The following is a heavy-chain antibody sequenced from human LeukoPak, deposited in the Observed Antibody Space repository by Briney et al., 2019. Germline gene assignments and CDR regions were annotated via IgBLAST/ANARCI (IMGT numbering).Heavy chain of an antibody. CDR3: ARIGYSNGWYYFDY. CDR2: ISYDGSNK. D-gene: IGHD6-19*01. J-gene: IGHJ4*02. V-gene: IGHV3-30*03. Sequence: PGGSLRLSCAASGFTFSSYGMHWVRQAPGKGLEWVAVISYDGSNKYYADSVKGRFTISRDNSKNTLYLQMNSLRAEDTAVYYCARIGYSNGWYYFDYWGQGTLVTVSS. CDR1: GFTFSSYG.